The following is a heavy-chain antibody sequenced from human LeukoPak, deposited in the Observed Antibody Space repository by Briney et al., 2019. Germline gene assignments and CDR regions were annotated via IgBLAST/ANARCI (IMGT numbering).Heavy chain of an antibody. CDR2: ISYDESDK. D-gene: IGHD6-19*01. J-gene: IGHJ4*02. CDR1: GFTFSSYG. Sequence: PGGSLRLSCAASGFTFSSYGMHWVRQAPGKGLVWVVVISYDESDKYYADSVKGRFTISRDNSKNTLYLQMNSLRAEDTAVYYCEGEAVAGRDYFDYWGQGTLVTVSS. V-gene: IGHV3-30*03. CDR3: EGEAVAGRDYFDY.